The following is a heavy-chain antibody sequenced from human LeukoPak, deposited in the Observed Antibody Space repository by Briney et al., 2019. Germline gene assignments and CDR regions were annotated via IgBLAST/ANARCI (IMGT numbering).Heavy chain of an antibody. CDR1: GGSLSSSNYQ. CDR2: ISHSGTT. Sequence: PSETLSLTCTVSGGSLSSSNYQWGWIRQPPGKGLEWIALISHSGTTYYNPSLKGRVTMSVDTSKNQFSLKLNSVTAADTAVYYCLRDQDCSGGDCQVCWGQGTLVTVSS. J-gene: IGHJ4*02. V-gene: IGHV4-39*02. CDR3: LRDQDCSGGDCQVC. D-gene: IGHD2-15*01.